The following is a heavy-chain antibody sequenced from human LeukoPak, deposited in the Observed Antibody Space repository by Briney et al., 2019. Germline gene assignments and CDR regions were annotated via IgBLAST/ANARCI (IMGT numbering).Heavy chain of an antibody. CDR3: AKGPSSAQPYYYYYYMDV. D-gene: IGHD6-6*01. J-gene: IGHJ6*03. CDR1: GFTFDDYA. Sequence: GGSLRLSCAASGFTFDDYAMHWVRQAPGKGLEWVSLISWDGGSTYYADSVKGRFTISRDNSKNSLYLQMNSLRAEDTALYYCAKGPSSAQPYYYYYYMDVWGKGTTVTVSS. CDR2: ISWDGGST. V-gene: IGHV3-43D*03.